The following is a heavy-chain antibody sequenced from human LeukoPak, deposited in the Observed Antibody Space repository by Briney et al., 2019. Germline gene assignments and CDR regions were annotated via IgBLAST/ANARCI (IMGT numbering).Heavy chain of an antibody. CDR2: ISGSGGST. V-gene: IGHV3-23*01. J-gene: IGHJ6*04. CDR3: AKDGYSYGPVDV. D-gene: IGHD5-18*01. Sequence: GGSLRLSCAVSGFTFSSYAMSWVRQAPGKGLEWVSAISGSGGSTYYADSVKGRFTIPRDNSKNTLYLQMNSLRAEDTAVYYCAKDGYSYGPVDVWGKGTTVTVSS. CDR1: GFTFSSYA.